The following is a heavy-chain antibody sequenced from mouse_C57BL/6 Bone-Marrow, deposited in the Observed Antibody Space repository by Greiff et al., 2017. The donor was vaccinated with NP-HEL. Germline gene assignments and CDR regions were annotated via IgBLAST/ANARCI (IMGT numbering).Heavy chain of an antibody. CDR2: IRSKSNNYAT. D-gene: IGHD2-3*01. Sequence: EVKLMESGGGLVQPKGSLKLSCAASGFSFNTYAMNWVRQAPGKGLEWVARIRSKSNNYATYYADSVKDRFTISRDDSESMLYLQMNNLKTEDSAMYYCVRGVGYYPFAYWGQGTLVTVAA. CDR1: GFSFNTYA. V-gene: IGHV10-1*01. J-gene: IGHJ3*01. CDR3: VRGVGYYPFAY.